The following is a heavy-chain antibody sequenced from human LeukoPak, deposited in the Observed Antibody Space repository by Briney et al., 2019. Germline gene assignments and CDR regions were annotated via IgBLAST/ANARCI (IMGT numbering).Heavy chain of an antibody. V-gene: IGHV3-48*01. D-gene: IGHD3-3*01. CDR1: GFTFSSYS. CDR2: ISSSSTI. CDR3: ARDPPYYDFWSGYYPD. Sequence: GGSLRLSCAASGFTFSSYSMNWVRQAPGKGLEWVSYISSSSTIYYADPVKGRFTISRDNAKNSRYLQMNSLRAEDTAVYYCARDPPYYDFWSGYYPDWGQGTLVTVSS. J-gene: IGHJ4*02.